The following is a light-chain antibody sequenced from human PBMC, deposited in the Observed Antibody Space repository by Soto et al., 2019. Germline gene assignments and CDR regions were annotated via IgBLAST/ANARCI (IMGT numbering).Light chain of an antibody. J-gene: IGLJ1*01. Sequence: QSSLTQPASVSGSPGQSVTISCPGTSSDVVGDKYVSWYEHHPGKAPKLMIYDVSNRPSGVSNRFSGSKSGNTASLTISGLQAEDEADYYCSSYTSSSTYVFGTGTKVTGL. CDR1: SSDVVGDKY. CDR2: DVS. V-gene: IGLV2-14*03. CDR3: SSYTSSSTYV.